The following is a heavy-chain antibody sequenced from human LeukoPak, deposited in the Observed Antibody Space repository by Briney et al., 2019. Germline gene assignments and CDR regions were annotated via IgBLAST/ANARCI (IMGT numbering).Heavy chain of an antibody. Sequence: ASGKVSCKASGYTLTSYHIHWMRQAPCQGLEWMGLINPGGCRTKLAQKFQGRITMTRDTSTNTIYMALSSLTSEDTAVYYCARVMRGVGTNVIEFNYWGEGTLVTVSS. CDR1: GYTLTSYH. CDR2: INPGGCRT. V-gene: IGHV1-46*01. J-gene: IGHJ4*02. D-gene: IGHD1-26*01. CDR3: ARVMRGVGTNVIEFNY.